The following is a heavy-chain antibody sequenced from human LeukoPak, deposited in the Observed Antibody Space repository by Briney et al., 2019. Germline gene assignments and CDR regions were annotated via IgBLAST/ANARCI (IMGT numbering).Heavy chain of an antibody. V-gene: IGHV1-8*03. CDR2: MNPNSGNT. D-gene: IGHD2-2*02. J-gene: IGHJ4*02. CDR3: ARAPRAAIRPYYFDY. Sequence: ASVKVSCKASGYTFTSYDINWVRQATGQGLEWMGWMNPNSGNTGYAQKFQGRVTLTRNTSISTAYMELSSLRSEDTAVYYCARAPRAAIRPYYFDYWGQGTLVTVSS. CDR1: GYTFTSYD.